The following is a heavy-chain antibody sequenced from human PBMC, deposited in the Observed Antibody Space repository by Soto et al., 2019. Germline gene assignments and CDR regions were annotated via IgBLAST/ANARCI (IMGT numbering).Heavy chain of an antibody. CDR2: IYPGDSDT. V-gene: IGHV5-51*01. J-gene: IGHJ6*02. CDR3: AASIFYYGMDV. CDR1: GYTFTNYW. Sequence: RESLKISCKGSGYTFTNYWIGWVRQMPGKGPEWMGIIYPGDSDTKYNPSFQGQVTISADKSITTTYLQWSSLKASDTAIYYCAASIFYYGMDVWGQGTTVTVS.